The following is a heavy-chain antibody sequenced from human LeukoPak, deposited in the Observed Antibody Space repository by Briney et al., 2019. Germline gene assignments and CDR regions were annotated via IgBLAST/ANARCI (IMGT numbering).Heavy chain of an antibody. V-gene: IGHV4-30-2*01. CDR1: GGSISSGGYS. D-gene: IGHD5-12*01. J-gene: IGHJ4*02. Sequence: KTSQTLSLTCAVSGGSISSGGYSWSWIRQPPGKGLEWIGEINHSGSTNYNPSLKSRVTISVDTSKNQFSLKLSSVTAADTAVYYCARGYSGYDHNPVFLYWGQGTLVTVSS. CDR2: INHSGST. CDR3: ARGYSGYDHNPVFLY.